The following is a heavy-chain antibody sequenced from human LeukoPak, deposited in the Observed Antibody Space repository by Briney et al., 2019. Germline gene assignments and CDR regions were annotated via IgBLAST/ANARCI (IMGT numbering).Heavy chain of an antibody. CDR2: ISWNSGSI. D-gene: IGHD2-15*01. Sequence: GGSLRLSCAASGFTFDDYAMHWVRQAPGKGLEWVSGISWNSGSIGYADSVKGRFTISRDNAKNPLYLQMNSLRAEDTALYYCAKDIGYCSGGSCYPFPYFDYWGQGTLVTVSS. J-gene: IGHJ4*02. V-gene: IGHV3-9*01. CDR1: GFTFDDYA. CDR3: AKDIGYCSGGSCYPFPYFDY.